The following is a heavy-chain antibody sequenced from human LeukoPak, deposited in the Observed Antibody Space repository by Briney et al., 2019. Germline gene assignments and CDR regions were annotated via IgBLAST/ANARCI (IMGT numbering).Heavy chain of an antibody. CDR3: ARQQVVGGYNFWSGYYADVFDY. D-gene: IGHD3-3*01. J-gene: IGHJ4*02. CDR2: IYHSGNT. Sequence: SETLSLTCTVSSGSISSSSYYWGWIRQPPGKGLEWIGTIYHSGNTYYNPSLKSRVTISVDTSKNQFSLRLNSVTAADTAVYYCARQQVVGGYNFWSGYYADVFDYWGQGTLVTVSS. V-gene: IGHV4-39*01. CDR1: SGSISSSSYY.